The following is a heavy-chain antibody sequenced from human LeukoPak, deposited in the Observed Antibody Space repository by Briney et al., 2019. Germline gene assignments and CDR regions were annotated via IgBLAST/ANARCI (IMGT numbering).Heavy chain of an antibody. CDR3: GAGSSGYVDAFDI. Sequence: GGSLRLSCAASGFTFSSYSMNWVRQAPGKGLEWVSSISSSSYIYYADSVKGRFTISRDNAKNSLYLQMNSLRAEDTAVYYCGAGSSGYVDAFDIWGQGTMVTVSS. V-gene: IGHV3-21*01. CDR1: GFTFSSYS. CDR2: ISSSSYI. D-gene: IGHD3-22*01. J-gene: IGHJ3*02.